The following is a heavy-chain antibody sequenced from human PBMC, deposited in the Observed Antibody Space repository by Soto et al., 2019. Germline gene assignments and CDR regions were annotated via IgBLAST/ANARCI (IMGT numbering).Heavy chain of an antibody. CDR1: GGSISSSSYY. V-gene: IGHV4-39*01. CDR2: IYYSGST. Sequence: PSETLSLTCTVSGGSISSSSYYWGWIRQPPGKGLEWIGSIYYSGSTYYNPSLKSRVTISVDTSKNQFSLKLSSVTAADTAVYYCARPVGYSSSSQHWFDPWGQGTLVTVS. J-gene: IGHJ5*02. CDR3: ARPVGYSSSSQHWFDP. D-gene: IGHD6-6*01.